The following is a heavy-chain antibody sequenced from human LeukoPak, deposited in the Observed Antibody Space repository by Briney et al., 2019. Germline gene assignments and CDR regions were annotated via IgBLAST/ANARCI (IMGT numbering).Heavy chain of an antibody. J-gene: IGHJ4*02. CDR3: ARDLSQYCSGGSCYYMVY. CDR2: ISAYNGNT. CDR1: GYTFTSYG. D-gene: IGHD2-15*01. Sequence: ASVKVSCKASGYTFTSYGISWVRQAPGQGLEWMGWISAYNGNTNYAQKLQDRVTMTTDASTSTAYMELRSLRSDDTAVYYCARDLSQYCSGGSCYYMVYWGQGTLVTVSS. V-gene: IGHV1-18*04.